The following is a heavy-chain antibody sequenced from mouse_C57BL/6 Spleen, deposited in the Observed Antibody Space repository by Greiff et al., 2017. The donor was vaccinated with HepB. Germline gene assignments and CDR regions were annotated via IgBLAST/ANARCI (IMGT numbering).Heavy chain of an antibody. D-gene: IGHD2-3*01. J-gene: IGHJ1*03. Sequence: VQLQQSGAELVRPGSSVKLSCKASGYTFTSYWMDWVKQRPGQGLEWIGNIYPSDSETHYNQKFKDKATLTVDKSSSTAYMQLSSLTSEDSAVYYCARETGDGYFRYFDVWGTGTTVTVSS. CDR2: IYPSDSET. CDR1: GYTFTSYW. V-gene: IGHV1-61*01. CDR3: ARETGDGYFRYFDV.